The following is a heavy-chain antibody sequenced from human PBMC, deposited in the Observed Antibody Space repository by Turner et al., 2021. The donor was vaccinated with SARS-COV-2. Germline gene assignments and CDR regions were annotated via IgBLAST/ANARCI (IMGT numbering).Heavy chain of an antibody. D-gene: IGHD3-22*01. CDR3: VRDKDSSDYYY. J-gene: IGHJ4*02. CDR2: ITSSDT. CDR1: GFTFSSYS. Sequence: EVQLMESGGGLVKPGGSLRLSCAASGFTFSSYSMNWVRQAPGKGLEWVSSITSSDTYYADSVKGRFTISRDNAKNSLYLQMNSLRAEDTAVYYCVRDKDSSDYYYWGQGTLVTVSS. V-gene: IGHV3-21*01.